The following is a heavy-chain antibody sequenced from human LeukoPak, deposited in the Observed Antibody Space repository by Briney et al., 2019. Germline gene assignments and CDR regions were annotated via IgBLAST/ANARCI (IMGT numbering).Heavy chain of an antibody. CDR3: ARAPPYYDSSGYFAYFDY. J-gene: IGHJ4*02. V-gene: IGHV3-7*01. Sequence: GGSLRLSCAASGFTFSSYWMSWVRQAPGKGLEWVANIKQDGSEKYYVDSVKGRFTISRDNAKNSLYLQMNSLRAEDTAVYYCARAPPYYDSSGYFAYFDYWGQGTLVTVSS. CDR2: IKQDGSEK. CDR1: GFTFSSYW. D-gene: IGHD3-22*01.